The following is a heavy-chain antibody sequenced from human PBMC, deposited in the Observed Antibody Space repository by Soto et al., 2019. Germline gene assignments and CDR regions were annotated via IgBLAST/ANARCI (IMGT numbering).Heavy chain of an antibody. D-gene: IGHD3-3*01. V-gene: IGHV1-18*01. CDR2: ISGYDAKT. J-gene: IGHJ5*02. Sequence: GASVKVSCKDSGCAFASYGISWVRQAPGQGLEWMGWISGYDAKTNYAQKLQGRVTMTTDTSTSTAYMELRSLRSDDTAVYYCARYDFWSGYYGITGWFDPWGQGTLVTVSS. CDR1: GCAFASYG. CDR3: ARYDFWSGYYGITGWFDP.